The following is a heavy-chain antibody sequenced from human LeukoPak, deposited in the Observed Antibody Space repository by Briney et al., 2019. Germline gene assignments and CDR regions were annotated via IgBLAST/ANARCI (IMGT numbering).Heavy chain of an antibody. J-gene: IGHJ3*02. V-gene: IGHV4-30-2*01. CDR2: IYHSGST. CDR3: ASGTTVTTPGAFDI. Sequence: SETLSLTCAVSGGSISSGGYSWSWIRQPPGKGLEWIGYIYHSGSTYYNPSLKSRVTISVDTSKNQFSLKLSSVTAADTAVYYCASGTTVTTPGAFDIWGQGTMVTVSS. CDR1: GGSISSGGYS. D-gene: IGHD4-11*01.